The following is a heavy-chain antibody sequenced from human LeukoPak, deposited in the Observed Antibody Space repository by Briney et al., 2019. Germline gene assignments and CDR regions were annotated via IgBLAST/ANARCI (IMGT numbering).Heavy chain of an antibody. CDR2: IYHSGST. V-gene: IGHV4-38-2*02. J-gene: IGHJ6*03. Sequence: PSETLSLTCTVSGFSISSGYYWGWIRQPPGKGLEWIESIYHSGSTYYNPSLKSRVTIPVDTSKNQFSLKLSSVTAADTAVYYCARDPGFLEWYPRGFEYYYYMDVWGKGTTVTVSS. CDR3: ARDPGFLEWYPRGFEYYYYMDV. CDR1: GFSISSGYY. D-gene: IGHD3-3*01.